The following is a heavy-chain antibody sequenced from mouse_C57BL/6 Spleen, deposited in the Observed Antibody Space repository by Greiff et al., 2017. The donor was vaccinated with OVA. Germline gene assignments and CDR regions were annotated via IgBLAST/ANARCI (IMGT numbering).Heavy chain of an antibody. V-gene: IGHV5-17*01. D-gene: IGHD1-1*01. CDR1: GFTFSDYG. Sequence: EVKLVESGGGLVKPGGSLKLSCAASGFTFSDYGMHWVRQAPEKGLEWVAYISSGSSTIYYADTVKGRFTISRDNAKNTLFLQMTSLRSEDTAMYDCARNYGSSYRAMDYWGQGTSVTVSS. CDR2: ISSGSSTI. CDR3: ARNYGSSYRAMDY. J-gene: IGHJ4*01.